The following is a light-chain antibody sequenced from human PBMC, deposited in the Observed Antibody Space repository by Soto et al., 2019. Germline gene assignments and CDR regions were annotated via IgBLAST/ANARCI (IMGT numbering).Light chain of an antibody. CDR3: QSRDSSLGSSWV. V-gene: IGLV1-40*01. CDR2: RND. Sequence: QSVLTQPPSVSGAPGQTVTISCTGSSSNIGADFDVHWYQHLPGTAPKLLISRNDNRPSGVPDRFSGSKSGTSASLAITGLQVEDEGDYYCQSRDSSLGSSWVFGGGTQLTVL. CDR1: SSNIGADFD. J-gene: IGLJ3*02.